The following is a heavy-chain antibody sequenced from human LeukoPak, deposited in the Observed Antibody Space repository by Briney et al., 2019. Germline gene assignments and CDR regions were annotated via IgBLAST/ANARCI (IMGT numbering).Heavy chain of an antibody. CDR3: ARDTSVTGTPGYFDY. CDR2: IDPSGGST. J-gene: IGHJ4*02. V-gene: IGHV1-46*01. Sequence: ASVKVSCKASGYTFTSYYMHWVRQAPGQGLEWMGIIDPSGGSTSYAQKFQGRVTMTRDTSTSTVYTELSSLRSEDTAVYYCARDTSVTGTPGYFDYWGQGTLVTVSS. CDR1: GYTFTSYY. D-gene: IGHD1-20*01.